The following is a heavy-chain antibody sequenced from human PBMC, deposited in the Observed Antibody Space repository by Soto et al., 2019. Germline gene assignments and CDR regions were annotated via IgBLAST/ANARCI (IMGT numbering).Heavy chain of an antibody. Sequence: EVQLLESGGDFVQPGGSLRLSCAVSGVTFNKYAMRWVRLPPGKGPEWVSAITGSGGLAYYADSVKGRFSISRDNSKNILFLQMNRLKDEDSATYYCAKGDYGGNSPYWYFDLWGRCTLVIVSS. V-gene: IGHV3-23*01. D-gene: IGHD2-21*02. CDR2: ITGSGGLA. CDR3: AKGDYGGNSPYWYFDL. J-gene: IGHJ2*01. CDR1: GVTFNKYA.